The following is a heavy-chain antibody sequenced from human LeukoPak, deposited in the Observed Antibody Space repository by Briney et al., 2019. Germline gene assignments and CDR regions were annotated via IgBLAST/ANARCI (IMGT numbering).Heavy chain of an antibody. CDR1: GGSISSYY. Sequence: SETLSLTCTVSGGSISSYYWSWIRQPPGKGLEWIGYIYYSGSTNYNPSLKSRVTISVDTSKNQFSLKLTSVTAADTAVYYCARVWANNYGPGAFDIWGQGTMVTVSS. CDR2: IYYSGST. D-gene: IGHD4-11*01. V-gene: IGHV4-59*01. CDR3: ARVWANNYGPGAFDI. J-gene: IGHJ3*02.